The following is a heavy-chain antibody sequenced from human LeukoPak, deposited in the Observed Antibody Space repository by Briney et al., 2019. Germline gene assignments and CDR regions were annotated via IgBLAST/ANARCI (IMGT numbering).Heavy chain of an antibody. CDR3: AKDPVRYSSSWS. CDR2: ISGSGGST. D-gene: IGHD6-13*01. V-gene: IGHV3-23*01. Sequence: PGGSLRLSCAASGFTFSSYAMSWVRQAPGKGLEWVSDISGSGGSTYYADSVKGRFTISRDNSKNTLYLQMNSLRAEDTAVYYCAKDPVRYSSSWSWGQGTLVTVSS. J-gene: IGHJ5*02. CDR1: GFTFSSYA.